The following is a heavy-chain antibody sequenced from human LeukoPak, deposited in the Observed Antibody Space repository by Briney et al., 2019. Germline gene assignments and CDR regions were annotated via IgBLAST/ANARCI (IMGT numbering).Heavy chain of an antibody. J-gene: IGHJ4*02. V-gene: IGHV1-69*05. CDR1: GGTFSSYA. Sequence: SVKVSCKASGGTFSSYAISWVRQAPGQGLEWMGGIIPIFGTANYAQKFQGRVTNTTDESTSTAYMELSSLRSEDTAVYYCARADYYDSSGYLLEVYYFDYWGQGTLVTVSS. CDR3: ARADYYDSSGYLLEVYYFDY. CDR2: IIPIFGTA. D-gene: IGHD3-22*01.